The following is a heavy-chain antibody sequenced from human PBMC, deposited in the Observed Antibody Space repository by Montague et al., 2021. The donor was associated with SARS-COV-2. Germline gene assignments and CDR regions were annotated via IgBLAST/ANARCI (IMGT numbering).Heavy chain of an antibody. V-gene: IGHV4-34*01. CDR1: GGSFSTYS. J-gene: IGHJ6*03. CDR3: ARLGDGVVPSPILGVGPYYSYYYMDV. CDR2: IHHGGST. D-gene: IGHD2-2*02. Sequence: ETLSLTCAVHGGSFSTYSWNWIRQPPGKGLEWIGEIHHGGSTNYNPSLKSRVTISADTSKYQFSLKLTSVAAADTAVYYCARLGDGVVPSPILGVGPYYSYYYMDVWGKGTTVTVSS.